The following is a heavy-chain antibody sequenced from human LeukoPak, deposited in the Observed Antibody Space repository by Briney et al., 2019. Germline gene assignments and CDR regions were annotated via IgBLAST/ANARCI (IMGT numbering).Heavy chain of an antibody. D-gene: IGHD3-22*01. CDR2: IIPILNIP. CDR3: AKVAATGYSESSGYTDAFDI. J-gene: IGHJ3*02. CDR1: GGTFSSYD. V-gene: IGHV1-69*04. Sequence: SVKVSCKASGGTFSSYDISWVRQAPGQGLERLGRIIPILNIPSYAQKFQGRVTISADKSTSTGYLELSSLRPEDTAVYYCAKVAATGYSESSGYTDAFDIWGQGTMVTVSS.